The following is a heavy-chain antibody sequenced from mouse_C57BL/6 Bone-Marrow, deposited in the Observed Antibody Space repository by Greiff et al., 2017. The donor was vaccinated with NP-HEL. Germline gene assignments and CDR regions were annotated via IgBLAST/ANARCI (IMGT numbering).Heavy chain of an antibody. V-gene: IGHV1-64*01. D-gene: IGHD1-1*01. CDR3: ARERYLRVAY. J-gene: IGHJ3*01. CDR1: GYTFTSYW. Sequence: QVQLQQPGAELVQPGASVKLSCKASGYTFTSYWMHWVKQRPGQGLEWIGMIHPNSGSTNYNEKFKSKAKLTVDKSSSTAYMQLSSLTSEDSAVYCCARERYLRVAYWGQGTLVTVSA. CDR2: IHPNSGST.